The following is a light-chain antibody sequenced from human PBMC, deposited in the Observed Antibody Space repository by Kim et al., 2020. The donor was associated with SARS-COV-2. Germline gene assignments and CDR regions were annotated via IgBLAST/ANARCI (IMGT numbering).Light chain of an antibody. J-gene: IGKJ1*01. CDR3: QQYDNWPGT. Sequence: ETVMTQSPATLSMSPGERATLSCRASQSVNNNLAWYQQKPGQAPRLLIYDTSTRATGIPARFSGSGSGTEFTLTISSLQSEDFAVFYCQQYDNWPGTFGQGTKVDIK. V-gene: IGKV3-15*01. CDR2: DTS. CDR1: QSVNNN.